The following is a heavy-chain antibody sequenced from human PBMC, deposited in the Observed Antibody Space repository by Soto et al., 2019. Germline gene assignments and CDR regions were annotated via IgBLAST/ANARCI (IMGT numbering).Heavy chain of an antibody. Sequence: GGSLRLSCAASGFTFSSYAMSWVRQAPGKGLEWVSAISGSGGSTYYADSVKGRFTISRDNSKNTLYLQMNSLRAEDTAVYYCAKVGSHCSSTSCYTWREEVDAFDIWGQGTMVTVSS. CDR1: GFTFSSYA. D-gene: IGHD2-2*02. V-gene: IGHV3-23*01. CDR2: ISGSGGST. J-gene: IGHJ3*02. CDR3: AKVGSHCSSTSCYTWREEVDAFDI.